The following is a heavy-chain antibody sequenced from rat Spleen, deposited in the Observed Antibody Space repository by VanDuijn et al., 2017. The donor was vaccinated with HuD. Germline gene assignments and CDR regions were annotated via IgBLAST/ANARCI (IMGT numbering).Heavy chain of an antibody. D-gene: IGHD3-4*01. Sequence: EVQLVESGGGLVQPGGSLKLSCVASGFTFNNYWMTWIRQAPGKGLEWVASITNASGRTYYPDSVKGRFTISRDIAKSILYLQMNGQRSEDTATYYGTGEETLYWYFDFWGPGTMVTVSS. CDR2: ITNASGRT. V-gene: IGHV5-31*01. CDR3: TGEETLYWYFDF. CDR1: GFTFNNYW. J-gene: IGHJ1*01.